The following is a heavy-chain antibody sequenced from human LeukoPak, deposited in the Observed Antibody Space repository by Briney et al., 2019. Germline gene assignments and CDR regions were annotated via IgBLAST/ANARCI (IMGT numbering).Heavy chain of an antibody. CDR3: ARSPSGYDYVWGSYRYSHFDY. Sequence: PGGSLRLSCAASGFTFSDYYMSWIRQAPGKGLEWVSYISSSGSTIYHADSVKGRFTISRDNAKNSLYLQMNSLRAEDTAVYYCARSPSGYDYVWGSYRYSHFDYWGQGTLVTVSS. CDR2: ISSSGSTI. CDR1: GFTFSDYY. J-gene: IGHJ4*02. D-gene: IGHD3-16*02. V-gene: IGHV3-11*01.